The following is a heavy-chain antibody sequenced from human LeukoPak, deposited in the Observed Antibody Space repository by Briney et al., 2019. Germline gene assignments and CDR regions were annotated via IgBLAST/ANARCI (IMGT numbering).Heavy chain of an antibody. CDR1: GFPFSRSP. Sequence: PGGSLRLSCVASGFPFSRSPMHWVRQAPGKGLEWVAVMSYDASKKFYADSVGGRFSVSRDNSKNTVYLQMNNLRPEDTAVYYCAKGGEAERADGSLIDDWGRGILVTVSS. CDR3: AKGGEAERADGSLIDD. J-gene: IGHJ4*02. V-gene: IGHV3-30-3*01. CDR2: MSYDASKK. D-gene: IGHD3-16*01.